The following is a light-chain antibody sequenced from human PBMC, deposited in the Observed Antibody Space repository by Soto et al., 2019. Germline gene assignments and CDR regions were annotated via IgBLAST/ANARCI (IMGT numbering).Light chain of an antibody. Sequence: EIVLTQSPGTLSLSPGERATLSCRASQSLTNSFIAWYQQKPGQAPRLLIYDTSSRATGIPDRFSGSGSGTDFTLTISRLEPEDFAVFFCQQYGTSEIIFGQGGRPEI. J-gene: IGKJ5*01. CDR1: QSLTNSF. V-gene: IGKV3-20*01. CDR2: DTS. CDR3: QQYGTSEII.